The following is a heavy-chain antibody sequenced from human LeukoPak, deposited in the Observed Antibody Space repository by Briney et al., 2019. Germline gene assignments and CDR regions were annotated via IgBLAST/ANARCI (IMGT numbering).Heavy chain of an antibody. CDR3: AKMRGQYYHSYYMDV. CDR1: GFTFGSYA. Sequence: GGSLRLSCAASGFTFGSYAMSWVRQAPGKGLEWVSYGGSGGSTYYADSVKGRFTVSRDNSKSTLYLQMNSLTPEDTAVYYCAKMRGQYYHSYYMDVWGKGTTVTVSS. D-gene: IGHD2/OR15-2a*01. CDR2: GGSGGST. V-gene: IGHV3-23*01. J-gene: IGHJ6*03.